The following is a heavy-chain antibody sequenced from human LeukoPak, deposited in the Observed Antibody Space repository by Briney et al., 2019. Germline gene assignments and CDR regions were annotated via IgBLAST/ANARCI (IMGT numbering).Heavy chain of an antibody. Sequence: SETLSLTCTVSGGCISSYYWSWIRQPPGKGLEWIGYIYYSGSTNYNPSLKSRVTISVDTSKNQFSLKLSSVTAADTAVYYCARARQLYGMDVWGQGTTVTVSS. CDR1: GGCISSYY. D-gene: IGHD1-1*01. V-gene: IGHV4-59*01. CDR3: ARARQLYGMDV. J-gene: IGHJ6*02. CDR2: IYYSGST.